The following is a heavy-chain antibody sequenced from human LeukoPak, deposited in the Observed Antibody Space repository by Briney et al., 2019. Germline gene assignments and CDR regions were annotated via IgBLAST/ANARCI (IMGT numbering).Heavy chain of an antibody. J-gene: IGHJ5*02. CDR3: ARDQCSGGSCYPGWFDP. CDR1: GGSISSYY. V-gene: IGHV4-59*01. Sequence: SETLSLTCTVSGGSISSYYWSWIRQPPGKGLEWIGYIYYSGSTNYNPSLKSRVTISVDTSKNQFSLKLSSVTAADTAVYYCARDQCSGGSCYPGWFDPWGQGTLVTVSS. CDR2: IYYSGST. D-gene: IGHD2-15*01.